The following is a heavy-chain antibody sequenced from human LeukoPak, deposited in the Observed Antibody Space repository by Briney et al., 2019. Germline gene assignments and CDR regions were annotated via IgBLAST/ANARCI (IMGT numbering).Heavy chain of an antibody. J-gene: IGHJ4*02. CDR3: ARRLGDSSGWGLDY. D-gene: IGHD6-19*01. Sequence: ASVKVSCKASGYTFTGYYMHWVRQAPGQGLEWMGWINPNSGGTNYAQKFQGWVTMTRDTSISTAYMELSRLRSDDTAVYYCARRLGDSSGWGLDYWGQGTLVTVSS. V-gene: IGHV1-2*04. CDR2: INPNSGGT. CDR1: GYTFTGYY.